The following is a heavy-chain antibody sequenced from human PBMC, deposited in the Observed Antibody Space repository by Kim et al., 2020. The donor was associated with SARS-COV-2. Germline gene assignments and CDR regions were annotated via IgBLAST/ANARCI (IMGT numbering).Heavy chain of an antibody. Sequence: SETLSLTCAVYGGSFSGYYWSWIRQPPGKGLEWIGEINHSGSTNYNPSLKSRVTISVDTSKNQFSLKLSSVTAADTAVYYCARGGRRRELLRGNNWFDPWGQGTLVTVSS. CDR1: GGSFSGYY. V-gene: IGHV4-34*01. CDR2: INHSGST. CDR3: ARGGRRRELLRGNNWFDP. D-gene: IGHD1-26*01. J-gene: IGHJ5*02.